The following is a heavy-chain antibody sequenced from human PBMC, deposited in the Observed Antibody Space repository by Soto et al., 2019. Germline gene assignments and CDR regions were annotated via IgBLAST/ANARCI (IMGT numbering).Heavy chain of an antibody. CDR1: GFIFRSYV. D-gene: IGHD3-16*01. CDR3: ARWRTAGGLDV. CDR2: TSYDGSNT. V-gene: IGHV3-30*19. Sequence: QVQLVESGGGVVQPGTSLRLSCVGSGFIFRSYVIHWVRQAPGKGLEWVALTSYDGSNTYYEDSVKGRFTISRDNSRNTVELQMVSLRLEDTALYSWARWRTAGGLDVWGQGTLVSVSS. J-gene: IGHJ4*02.